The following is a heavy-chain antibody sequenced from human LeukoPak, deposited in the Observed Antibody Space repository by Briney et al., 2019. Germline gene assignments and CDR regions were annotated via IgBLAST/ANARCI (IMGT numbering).Heavy chain of an antibody. D-gene: IGHD1-1*01. Sequence: PGGSLRLSCAASGFTFSSYSMNSVRQAPGNRLDWVSSISSSSSYIYYADSVKGRFTISRDNAKNSLYLQMNSLRAEDTAVYYCARVSGRGYFDYWGQGTLVTVSS. V-gene: IGHV3-21*01. CDR3: ARVSGRGYFDY. CDR2: ISSSSSYI. J-gene: IGHJ4*02. CDR1: GFTFSSYS.